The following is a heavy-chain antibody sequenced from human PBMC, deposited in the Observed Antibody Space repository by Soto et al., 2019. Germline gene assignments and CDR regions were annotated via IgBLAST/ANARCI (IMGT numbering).Heavy chain of an antibody. CDR3: ARDRRLHYEEAPLHYYYYYMDV. D-gene: IGHD3-3*01. J-gene: IGHJ6*03. Sequence: EVQLVESGGGLVQPGGSLRLSCAASGFTFSSYWMSWVRQAPGKGLEWVANIKQDGSEKYYVDSVKGRFTISRDNAKNSLYLQMNSLRAEDTAVYYCARDRRLHYEEAPLHYYYYYMDVWGKGTTVTVSS. CDR1: GFTFSSYW. CDR2: IKQDGSEK. V-gene: IGHV3-7*01.